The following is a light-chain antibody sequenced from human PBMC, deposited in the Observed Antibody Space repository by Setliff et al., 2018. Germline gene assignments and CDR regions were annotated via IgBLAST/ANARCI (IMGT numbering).Light chain of an antibody. CDR1: SSDVGGYNY. V-gene: IGLV2-14*01. Sequence: QSVLTQPASVSGSPGQSITISCTGTSSDVGGYNYVSWYQQYPGKAPKLMIFDVNKRPSGVSSRFSGSKSGNTASLTISGLQAEDEGDYYCSAYTSSSTYVFGTGTKVTVL. CDR2: DVN. CDR3: SAYTSSSTYV. J-gene: IGLJ1*01.